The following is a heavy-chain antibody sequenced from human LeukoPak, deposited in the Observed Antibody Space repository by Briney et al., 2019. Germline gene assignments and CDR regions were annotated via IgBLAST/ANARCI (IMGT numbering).Heavy chain of an antibody. J-gene: IGHJ6*03. CDR1: GFTFSSYS. V-gene: IGHV3-21*01. Sequence: GGSLRLSCAASGFTFSSYSMNWVRQAPGKGLEWVSSISSSSSYIYYADSVKDRFTISRDSAKNSLYLQMNSLRAEDTAVYYCARTLSAEHWIYYYYYYMDVWGKGTTVTISS. D-gene: IGHD1-1*01. CDR3: ARTLSAEHWIYYYYYYMDV. CDR2: ISSSSSYI.